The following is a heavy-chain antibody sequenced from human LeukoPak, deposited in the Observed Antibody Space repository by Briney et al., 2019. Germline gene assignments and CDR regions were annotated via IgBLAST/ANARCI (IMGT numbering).Heavy chain of an antibody. V-gene: IGHV3-33*06. Sequence: GGSLRLSCAASGFSFSSYGIHWVRQAPGKGLEWVTLIWYDGSRIYYADSVKGRFTISRDNSKNMVYLQMNSLRAEDTAVYYCAKEDTGKFDYWGQGTLVTLSS. D-gene: IGHD5-18*01. J-gene: IGHJ4*02. CDR3: AKEDTGKFDY. CDR2: IWYDGSRI. CDR1: GFSFSSYG.